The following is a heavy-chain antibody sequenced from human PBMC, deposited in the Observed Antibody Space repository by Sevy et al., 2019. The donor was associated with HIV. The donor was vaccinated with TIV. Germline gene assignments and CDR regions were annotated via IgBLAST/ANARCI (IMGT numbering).Heavy chain of an antibody. Sequence: GGSLRLSCAASGFTVSSNYMSWVRQAPGKGLEWVSVIYSGGSTYYADSVKGRFTISRDKSKNTRYLQMNSLGAEDTGVYCWARVNGSGGSCYYYYGMDVWGQGTMVTVSS. CDR3: ARVNGSGGSCYYYYGMDV. J-gene: IGHJ6*02. V-gene: IGHV3-53*01. CDR1: GFTVSSNY. CDR2: IYSGGST. D-gene: IGHD2-15*01.